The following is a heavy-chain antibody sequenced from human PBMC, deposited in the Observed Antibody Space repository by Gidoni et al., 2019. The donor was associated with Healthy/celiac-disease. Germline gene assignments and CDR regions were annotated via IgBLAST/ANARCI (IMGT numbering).Heavy chain of an antibody. J-gene: IGHJ6*03. D-gene: IGHD6-13*01. CDR3: ARDAYSSSSYYYYYMDV. Sequence: QVQLQESGPGLVKPSETLSLTCTVSGGSISSYYWSWIRQPPGKGLEWIGYIYYSGSTNYNPSLKSRVTISVDTSKNQFSLKLSSVTAADTAVYYCARDAYSSSSYYYYYMDVWGKGTTVTVSS. V-gene: IGHV4-59*01. CDR2: IYYSGST. CDR1: GGSISSYY.